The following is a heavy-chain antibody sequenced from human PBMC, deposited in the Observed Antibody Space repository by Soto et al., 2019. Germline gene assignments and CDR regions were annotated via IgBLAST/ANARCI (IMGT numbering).Heavy chain of an antibody. CDR2: TYYRSKWYN. CDR3: ARLGDCSSTSCQDYYYYGMDV. D-gene: IGHD2-2*01. J-gene: IGHJ6*02. V-gene: IGHV6-1*01. Sequence: SQTLSLTCALSGDSVSSNSAAWNWIRQSPSRGREWLGRTYYRSKWYNDYAVSVKSRITINPDTSKNQFSLQLNSVTPEDTAVYYCARLGDCSSTSCQDYYYYGMDVWGQGTTVTVSS. CDR1: GDSVSSNSAA.